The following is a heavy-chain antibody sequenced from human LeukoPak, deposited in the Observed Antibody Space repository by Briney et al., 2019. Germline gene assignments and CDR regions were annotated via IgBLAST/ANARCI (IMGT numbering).Heavy chain of an antibody. D-gene: IGHD5-24*01. CDR1: GFTFSSYA. CDR3: AKGHEEMAPKSYYFDY. V-gene: IGHV3-30-3*01. J-gene: IGHJ4*02. CDR2: ISYDGSNK. Sequence: GGSLRLSCAASGFTFSSYAMPWVRQAPGKGLEWVAVISYDGSNKYYADSVKGRFTISRDNSKNTLYLQMNSLRAEDTAVYYCAKGHEEMAPKSYYFDYWGQGTLVTVSS.